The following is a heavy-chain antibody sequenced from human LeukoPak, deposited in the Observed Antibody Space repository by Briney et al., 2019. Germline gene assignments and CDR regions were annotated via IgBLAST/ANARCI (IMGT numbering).Heavy chain of an antibody. V-gene: IGHV4-39*07. J-gene: IGHJ3*02. CDR3: AREGGSGGYDAFDI. CDR1: GGSISSRSYY. D-gene: IGHD3-10*01. CDR2: IYYSGSS. Sequence: SETLSLTCTVSGGSISSRSYYWGWIRQPPGKGLEWIGSIYYSGSSYNNPSLKSRVTISVDTSKNQFSLKLSSVTAADTAVYYCAREGGSGGYDAFDIWGQGTMVTVSS.